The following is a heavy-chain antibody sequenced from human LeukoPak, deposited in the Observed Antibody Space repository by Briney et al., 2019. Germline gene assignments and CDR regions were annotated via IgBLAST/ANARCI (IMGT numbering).Heavy chain of an antibody. D-gene: IGHD2-15*01. CDR2: IVVGSGNT. Sequence: SVKVSCKASGFTFTSSAVQWVRQARGQRLEWIGWIVVGSGNTNYAQKFQERVTITRDMSTSTAYMELSSLRSDDTAVYYCARESLTIVGCSGGSCPFDYWGQGTLVTVSS. V-gene: IGHV1-58*01. CDR3: ARESLTIVGCSGGSCPFDY. J-gene: IGHJ4*02. CDR1: GFTFTSSA.